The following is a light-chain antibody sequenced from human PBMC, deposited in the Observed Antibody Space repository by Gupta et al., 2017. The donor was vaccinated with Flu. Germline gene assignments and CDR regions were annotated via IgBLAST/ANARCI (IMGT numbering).Light chain of an antibody. Sequence: QSALTQPASGPGSPGPSLTISCTGTRSDVGGYRYVSLYQPLPGKAPKLLIYEVSDRPAGISGRFSGSKSGNTASLTISGPQNEDEGDYYCSSYTSSSPVVFGGGTRLTVL. CDR3: SSYTSSSPVV. CDR1: RSDVGGYRY. J-gene: IGLJ2*01. V-gene: IGLV2-14*01. CDR2: EVS.